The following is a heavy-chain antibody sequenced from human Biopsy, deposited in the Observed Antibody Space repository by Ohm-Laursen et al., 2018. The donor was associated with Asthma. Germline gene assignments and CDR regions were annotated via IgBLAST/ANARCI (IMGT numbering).Heavy chain of an antibody. Sequence: SLRLSCAASGFSFSNFGMHWVRQAPGKGLEWVAFIAWDGINSYYADSVKGRFTISRDNSRNTLYLQKNSLRADDTAVYYCARAGESDLVGGLDVWGQGTTVIVS. D-gene: IGHD2-21*01. V-gene: IGHV3-30*03. CDR2: IAWDGINS. CDR1: GFSFSNFG. CDR3: ARAGESDLVGGLDV. J-gene: IGHJ6*02.